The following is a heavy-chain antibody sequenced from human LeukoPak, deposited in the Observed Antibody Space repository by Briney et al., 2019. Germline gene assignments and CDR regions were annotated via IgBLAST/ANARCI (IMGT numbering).Heavy chain of an antibody. CDR3: ARHRSCTTITCYAGAVTS. CDR2: ISYSGNT. CDR1: GDSLSTTSFY. V-gene: IGHV4-39*01. D-gene: IGHD2-2*01. J-gene: IGHJ5*02. Sequence: PSETLSLTCTVSGDSLSTTSFYWGWLRQPPGKGLEWIGSISYSGNTYYNPSLTSRVTMSVDTSKNRFSLQLNSVTAADTAVYYCARHRSCTTITCYAGAVTSWGEGTLVTVSS.